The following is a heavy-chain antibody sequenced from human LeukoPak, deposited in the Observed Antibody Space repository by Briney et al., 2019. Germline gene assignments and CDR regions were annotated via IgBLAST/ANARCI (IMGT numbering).Heavy chain of an antibody. CDR1: GFSLSTSGVG. Sequence: SGPTLVKPTQTLTLTCTFSGFSLSTSGVGVGWIRQPPGKALEWLALIYWDDDKRYGPSLKSRLTITKDTSKNQVVLTMTNMDPVDTATYYCAQYRLWFGELFPSGYWGQGTLVTVSS. V-gene: IGHV2-5*05. CDR3: AQYRLWFGELFPSGY. D-gene: IGHD3-10*01. J-gene: IGHJ4*02. CDR2: IYWDDDK.